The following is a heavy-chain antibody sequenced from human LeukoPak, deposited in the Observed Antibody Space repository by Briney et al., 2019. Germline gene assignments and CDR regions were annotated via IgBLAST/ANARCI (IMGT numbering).Heavy chain of an antibody. D-gene: IGHD3-10*01. CDR1: GGTFNSYA. CDR3: ASGAYGSGSYAFDY. CDR2: IIPIFGTA. V-gene: IGHV1-69*13. Sequence: GASVKVSCKASGGTFNSYAISWVRQAPGQGLEWMGGIIPIFGTANYAQKFQGRVTITADESTSTAYMELSSLRSEDTAVYYCASGAYGSGSYAFDYWGQGTLVTVSS. J-gene: IGHJ4*02.